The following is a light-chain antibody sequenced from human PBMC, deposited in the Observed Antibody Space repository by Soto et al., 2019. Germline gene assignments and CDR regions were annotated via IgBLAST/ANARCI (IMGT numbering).Light chain of an antibody. Sequence: QSALTQPASVSGSPGQSSTISFTGTSSDVGGYNYVSWYQQHPGKAPKLMIYEVSNRPSGVSNRFSGSKSGNTASLTISGLQAEDEADYYCSSYTSSSTYVFGTGTKVT. CDR1: SSDVGGYNY. CDR3: SSYTSSSTYV. J-gene: IGLJ1*01. CDR2: EVS. V-gene: IGLV2-14*01.